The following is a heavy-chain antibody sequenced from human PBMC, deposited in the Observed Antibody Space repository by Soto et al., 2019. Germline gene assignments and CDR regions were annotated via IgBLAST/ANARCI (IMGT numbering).Heavy chain of an antibody. V-gene: IGHV3-23*01. D-gene: IGHD1-26*01. CDR3: ACRPNPLATYSGSFHDAFDI. CDR2: ISGSGSGT. CDR1: GFTFSSYA. Sequence: EVQLLESGGGLVQPGGSLRLSCAASGFTFSSYAMSWVRQAPGKGLEWVSTISGSGSGTYYADSVKGRFTISRDNSKNTLYLQMISLSAEDTAVYYCACRPNPLATYSGSFHDAFDIWGQGTMVTVSS. J-gene: IGHJ3*02.